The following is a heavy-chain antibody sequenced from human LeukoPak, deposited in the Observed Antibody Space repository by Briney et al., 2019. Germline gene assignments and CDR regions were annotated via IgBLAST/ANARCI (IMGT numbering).Heavy chain of an antibody. CDR3: ARVGSGSYWDYFYY. Sequence: ASVTLSCKSAGYTFTGYYMHWVRQAPGQGLGLMWWINPNSSGTNYAQQFQGWVTMTRDTSISTAYMELSRLRSDDTAVYYCARVGSGSYWDYFYYWGQGTLVTVAS. D-gene: IGHD3-10*01. V-gene: IGHV1-2*04. CDR1: GYTFTGYY. J-gene: IGHJ4*02. CDR2: INPNSSGT.